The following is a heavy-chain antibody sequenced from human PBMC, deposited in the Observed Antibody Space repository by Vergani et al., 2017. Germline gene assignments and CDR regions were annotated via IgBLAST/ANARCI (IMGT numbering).Heavy chain of an antibody. CDR3: ARESAPRYCSSTSCPWGWWFYP. J-gene: IGHJ5*02. CDR2: ISYDGSNK. CDR1: GFTFSSYA. D-gene: IGHD2-2*01. V-gene: IGHV3-30-3*01. Sequence: QVQLVESGGGVVQPGRSLRLSCAASGFTFSSYAMHWVRQAPGKGLEWVAVISYDGSNKYYADSVKGRFTISRDNSKNTLYLQMNSLRAEDTAVYYCARESAPRYCSSTSCPWGWWFYPWGQGTLVTVSS.